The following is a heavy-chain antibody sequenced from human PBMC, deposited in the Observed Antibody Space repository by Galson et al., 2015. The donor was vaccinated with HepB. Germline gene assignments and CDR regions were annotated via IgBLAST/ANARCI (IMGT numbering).Heavy chain of an antibody. CDR2: ISSSSSYI. Sequence: SLRLSCAASGFTFSSYSMNWVRQAPGKGLEWVSSISSSSSYIYYADSVKGRFTISRDNAKNSLYLQMNSLRAEDTAVYYCARDEGYCSSTSCYTSLSPFDYWGQGTLVTVSS. J-gene: IGHJ4*02. V-gene: IGHV3-21*01. D-gene: IGHD2-2*02. CDR3: ARDEGYCSSTSCYTSLSPFDY. CDR1: GFTFSSYS.